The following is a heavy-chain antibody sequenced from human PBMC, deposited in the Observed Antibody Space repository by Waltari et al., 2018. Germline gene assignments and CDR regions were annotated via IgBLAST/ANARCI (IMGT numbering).Heavy chain of an antibody. J-gene: IGHJ3*01. CDR2: MSYNGAT. Sequence: QLQLQESGPGLVKPSETLSLTCSVSGGSITSNRHYWGWIRQPPGQGLEWIGTMSYNGATYSSPSLKGRVTISRDTSKNQLSLKLGSVTAADTAVYYCATYLGASLGTAAFDVWGQGTMVTVSS. CDR1: GGSITSNRHY. CDR3: ATYLGASLGTAAFDV. D-gene: IGHD1-1*01. V-gene: IGHV4-39*01.